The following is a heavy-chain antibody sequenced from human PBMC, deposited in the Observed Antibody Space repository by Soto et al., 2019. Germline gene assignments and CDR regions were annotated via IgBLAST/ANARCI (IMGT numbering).Heavy chain of an antibody. V-gene: IGHV4-59*08. Sequence: SETLSLTCTVSGGSISSYYWSWIRQPPGKGLEWIGYIYYSGSTNYNPSLKSRVTISVDTSKNQFSLKLSSVTAADTAVYYCARHFDDGGFDYWGQGSLVTVSS. CDR3: ARHFDDGGFDY. CDR2: IYYSGST. J-gene: IGHJ4*02. D-gene: IGHD4-17*01. CDR1: GGSISSYY.